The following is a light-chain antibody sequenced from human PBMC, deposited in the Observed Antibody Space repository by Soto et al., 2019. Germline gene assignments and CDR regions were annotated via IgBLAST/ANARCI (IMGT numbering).Light chain of an antibody. CDR3: QEYNNWLRP. CDR1: QSVSSN. CDR2: GAS. J-gene: IGKJ1*01. V-gene: IGKV3-15*01. Sequence: EIMITKSPSTLSVPKEKRATLSCRASQSVSSNLAWYQQKPGQAPRLLIYGASTRATGIPARFSGSGSGTEFTLTISSLQSEDFAVYYCQEYNNWLRPFGQGTIVDIK.